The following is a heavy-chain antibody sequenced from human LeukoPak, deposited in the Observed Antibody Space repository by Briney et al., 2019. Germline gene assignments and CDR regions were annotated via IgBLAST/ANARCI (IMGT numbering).Heavy chain of an antibody. CDR2: IYYSGST. J-gene: IGHJ5*02. D-gene: IGHD6-19*01. CDR1: GGSISSGDHY. V-gene: IGHV4-30-4*01. Sequence: SETLSLTCTVSGGSISSGDHYWSWIRQPPGKGLEWIGYIYYSGSTYYNPSLKSRVTISVDTSKNQFSLKLSSVTAADTAVYYCARARYSSGHCLHPWGQGTLVTVSS. CDR3: ARARYSSGHCLHP.